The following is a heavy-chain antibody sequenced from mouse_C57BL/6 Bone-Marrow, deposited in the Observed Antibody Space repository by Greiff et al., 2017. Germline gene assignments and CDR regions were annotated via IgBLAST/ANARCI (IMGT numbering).Heavy chain of an antibody. CDR1: GYTFTSYW. D-gene: IGHD1-1*01. CDR2: IYPGSGST. CDR3: ARWGTTGRFSYYFDY. V-gene: IGHV1-55*01. Sequence: QVQLQQSGAELVKPGASVKMSCKASGYTFTSYWITWVKQRPGQGLEWIGDIYPGSGSTNYNEKFKGKATLTVDTSSSTAYMQLSSLTSEDSAVYYCARWGTTGRFSYYFDYWGQGTTLTVSS. J-gene: IGHJ2*01.